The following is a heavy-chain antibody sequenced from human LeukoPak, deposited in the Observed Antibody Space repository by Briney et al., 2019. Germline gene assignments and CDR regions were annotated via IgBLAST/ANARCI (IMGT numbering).Heavy chain of an antibody. CDR3: AKVRYSVRAVDY. CDR2: VSGSGGST. D-gene: IGHD5-18*01. V-gene: IGHV3-23*01. Sequence: GSLRLSCAASGFTFSSYAMSWVRQAPGKGLEWVSAVSGSGGSTYYADSVKGRFTISRDNSKNTLYLQMNSLRAEDTAVYYCAKVRYSVRAVDYWGQGTLVTVSS. J-gene: IGHJ4*02. CDR1: GFTFSSYA.